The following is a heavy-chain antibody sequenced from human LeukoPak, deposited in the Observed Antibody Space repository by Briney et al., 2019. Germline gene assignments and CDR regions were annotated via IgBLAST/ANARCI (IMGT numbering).Heavy chain of an antibody. CDR3: AREGSYYDSNI. V-gene: IGHV3-30-3*01. D-gene: IGHD3-22*01. Sequence: GGSLRLSCAASGFTFSSYAMHWVRQAPGKGLEWVAVISYDGSNKYYADSVKGRFTISGDNSKNTLYLQMNSLRAEDTAVYYCAREGSYYDSNIWGQGTMVTVSS. CDR1: GFTFSSYA. J-gene: IGHJ3*02. CDR2: ISYDGSNK.